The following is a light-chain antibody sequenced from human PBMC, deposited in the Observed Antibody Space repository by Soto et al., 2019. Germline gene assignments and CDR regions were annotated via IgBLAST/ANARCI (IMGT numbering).Light chain of an antibody. CDR3: QQYGSSPRT. J-gene: IGKJ2*01. CDR1: QSVTSSY. CDR2: GVS. V-gene: IGKV3-20*01. Sequence: EIVLTQSAGTLSLSPGERATLSCRASQSVTSSYLAWYQQKPGQAPRLLIYGVSIRATGIPDRFSGSGSGTDFTLTISRLEPEDFAVYYCQQYGSSPRTFGQGTKLEIK.